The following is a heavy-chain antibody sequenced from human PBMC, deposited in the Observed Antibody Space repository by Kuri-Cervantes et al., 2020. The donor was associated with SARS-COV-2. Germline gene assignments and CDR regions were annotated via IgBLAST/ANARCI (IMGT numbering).Heavy chain of an antibody. V-gene: IGHV3-30-3*01. Sequence: GGSLRLSCAASGFTFSSYAMHWVRQAPGKGLEWVAVISYDGSNKYYADSVKGRFTISRDNSKNTLYLQMNSLRVEDTALYYCARDWGAIFGVATQFDYWGQGTLVTVSS. CDR1: GFTFSSYA. D-gene: IGHD3-3*01. CDR2: ISYDGSNK. J-gene: IGHJ4*02. CDR3: ARDWGAIFGVATQFDY.